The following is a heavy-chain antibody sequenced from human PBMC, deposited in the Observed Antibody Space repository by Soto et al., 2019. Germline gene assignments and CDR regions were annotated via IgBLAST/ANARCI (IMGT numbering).Heavy chain of an antibody. Sequence: AGGSLRLSCAAPGFTFSSYAMHWVRQAPGKGLEWVAVISYDGSNKYYADSVKGRFTISRDNSKNTLYLQMNSLRAEDTAVYYCAREDDTSGRSGVDHFSYFYGMDFWGQGTTDIVSS. CDR1: GFTFSSYA. CDR3: AREDDTSGRSGVDHFSYFYGMDF. D-gene: IGHD6-19*01. CDR2: ISYDGSNK. V-gene: IGHV3-30-3*01. J-gene: IGHJ6*02.